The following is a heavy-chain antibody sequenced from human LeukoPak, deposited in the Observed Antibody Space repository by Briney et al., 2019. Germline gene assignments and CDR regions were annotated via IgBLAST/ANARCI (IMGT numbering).Heavy chain of an antibody. CDR2: ISSSGGST. CDR3: AKVVRYSSSWYY. Sequence: PGGSLRLSCAASGFTFSSYAMSWVRQAPGKGLEWVSAISSSGGSTYYADSVKGRFTISRDNSKNTLYLQMNSLRAEDTAVYYCAKVVRYSSSWYYWGQGTLVTVSS. D-gene: IGHD6-13*01. J-gene: IGHJ4*02. V-gene: IGHV3-23*01. CDR1: GFTFSSYA.